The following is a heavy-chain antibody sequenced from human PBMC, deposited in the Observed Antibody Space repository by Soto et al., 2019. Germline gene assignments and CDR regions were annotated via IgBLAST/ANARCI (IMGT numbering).Heavy chain of an antibody. D-gene: IGHD3-22*01. V-gene: IGHV4-39*01. CDR2: IYYSGST. J-gene: IGHJ6*01. CDR1: GGSISSSSYH. CDR3: ARRFYYESSGFERDGMYV. Sequence: KPSKTLSLTCTVSGGSISSSSYHWRWIRQPPGKGLEWIGSIYYSGSTYYNPSLKSGVTISVDTSKNQFSLKLSSVTAADTAVYYCARRFYYESSGFERDGMYVSGRGTTVIVSA.